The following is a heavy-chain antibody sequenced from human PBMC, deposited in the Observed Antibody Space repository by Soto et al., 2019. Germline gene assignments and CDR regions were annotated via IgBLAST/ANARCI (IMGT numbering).Heavy chain of an antibody. Sequence: QVQLVESGGGLVKPGGSLRLSCAASGFTFSDYYMSWIRQAPGKGLEWVALISYDGTDKYYADSVKGRFTISRDNSKNTLYLQMSSLGPEDTAVYYCVKERYAQLWLEDYGMDVWGQGTTVTV. V-gene: IGHV3-30*18. CDR3: VKERYAQLWLEDYGMDV. CDR1: GFTFSDYY. D-gene: IGHD5-18*01. J-gene: IGHJ6*02. CDR2: ISYDGTDK.